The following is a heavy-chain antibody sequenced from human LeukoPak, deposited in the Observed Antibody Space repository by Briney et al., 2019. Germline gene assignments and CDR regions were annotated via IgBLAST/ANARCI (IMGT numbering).Heavy chain of an antibody. CDR3: ARARTGPKYYYYGMDV. CDR2: IGTAGDT. Sequence: GGSLRLSCAASGFTFSSYSMNWVRQATGKGLEGVSAIGTAGDTYYPGSVKGRFTISRENAKNSLYLQMNSLRAGDTAVYYCARARTGPKYYYYGMDVWGQGTTVTVSS. CDR1: GFTFSSYS. J-gene: IGHJ6*02. V-gene: IGHV3-13*01.